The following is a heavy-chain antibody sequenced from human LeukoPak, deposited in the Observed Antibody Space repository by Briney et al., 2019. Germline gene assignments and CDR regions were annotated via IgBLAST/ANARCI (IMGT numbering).Heavy chain of an antibody. D-gene: IGHD2-2*01. CDR2: INTNTGKP. CDR3: ARAASLDY. J-gene: IGHJ4*02. Sequence: ASVKVSCKASGDTFTSYAMNWVRQAPGQGLEWMGWINTNTGKPTYAQGFTGRFVFSLDSSVSTAYLQINSLNAEGTAVYYCARAASLDYWGQGTLVTVSS. CDR1: GDTFTSYA. V-gene: IGHV7-4-1*02.